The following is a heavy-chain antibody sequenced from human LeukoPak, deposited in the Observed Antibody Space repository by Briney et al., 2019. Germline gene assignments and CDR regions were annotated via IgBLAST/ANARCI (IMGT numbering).Heavy chain of an antibody. Sequence: PSETLSLTCTVSGGSISSYYWSGIRQPPGKGLEWIGYIYYSGSTNYNPSLKSRVTISVDTSKNQFSLKLSSVTAADTAVYYCARKDGYYYVDAFDIWGQGTMVTVSS. CDR1: GGSISSYY. V-gene: IGHV4-59*01. J-gene: IGHJ3*02. CDR3: ARKDGYYYVDAFDI. D-gene: IGHD3-22*01. CDR2: IYYSGST.